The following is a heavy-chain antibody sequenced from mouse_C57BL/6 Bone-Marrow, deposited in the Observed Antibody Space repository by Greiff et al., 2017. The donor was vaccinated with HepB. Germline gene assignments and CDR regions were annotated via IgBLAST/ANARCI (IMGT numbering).Heavy chain of an antibody. CDR1: GFNINDTY. J-gene: IGHJ3*01. CDR2: IDPANGNT. Sequence: VQLQQSGADLVKPGASVKLSCIVSGFNINDTYMYWVKQRPEQGLEWIGKIDPANGNTKYDPKFPGKATITANTSSNTAYLQLSSLTSEDTAVYYCATSPSFAYWGQGTLVTVSA. CDR3: ATSPSFAY. V-gene: IGHV14-3*02.